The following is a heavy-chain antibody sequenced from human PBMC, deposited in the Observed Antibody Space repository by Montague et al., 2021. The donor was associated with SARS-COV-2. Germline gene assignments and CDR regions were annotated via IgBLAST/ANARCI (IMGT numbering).Heavy chain of an antibody. J-gene: IGHJ4*02. CDR1: GGSFSGYY. CDR3: ARGARQGSGIRLGCFDS. V-gene: IGHV4-34*01. CDR2: INHSGST. D-gene: IGHD6-13*01. Sequence: SETLSLTCAVYGGSFSGYYWNWIRQPPGKGLEWIGEINHSGSTNYNPSLKSRVTMSVDTSKNQFSLKLSSVTAADTAVYYCARGARQGSGIRLGCFDSWGQGTLVTVSS.